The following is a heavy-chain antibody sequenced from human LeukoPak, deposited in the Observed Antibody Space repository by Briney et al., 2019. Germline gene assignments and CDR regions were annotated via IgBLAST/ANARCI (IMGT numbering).Heavy chain of an antibody. CDR1: GFSLSNYW. CDR3: ARGREGYSYDDAFDI. V-gene: IGHV3-7*01. CDR2: IREDGSEK. J-gene: IGHJ3*02. D-gene: IGHD5-18*01. Sequence: GGSLRLSCAASGFSLSNYWMSWVRQTPGKGLECVANIREDGSEKNYVDSVKGRFTISRDNARNSLFLQMNSLRAEDTAVYHCARGREGYSYDDAFDIWGQGTMVTVSS.